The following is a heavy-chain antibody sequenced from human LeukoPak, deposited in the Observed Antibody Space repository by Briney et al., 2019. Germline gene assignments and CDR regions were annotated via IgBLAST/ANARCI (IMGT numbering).Heavy chain of an antibody. Sequence: ASVKVSCKVSGYTLTELSMHWVRQAPGKGLEWMGGFDPEDGETIYAQKFQGRVTMTEDTSTDTAYMELSSLRSEDTAVYYCATPDEYSGYDFYLYWGQGTPVTVSS. V-gene: IGHV1-24*01. CDR1: GYTLTELS. J-gene: IGHJ4*02. CDR3: ATPDEYSGYDFYLY. CDR2: FDPEDGET. D-gene: IGHD5-12*01.